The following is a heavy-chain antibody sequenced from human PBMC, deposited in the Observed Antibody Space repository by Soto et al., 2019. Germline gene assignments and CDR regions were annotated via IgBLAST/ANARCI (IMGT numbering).Heavy chain of an antibody. V-gene: IGHV3-64*04. Sequence: GGSLRLSCSASGFTFSDYPMYWVRQAPGEGLKYVSAINSNGVSTFYAAPVKGRFTISRDDSKNTLYLQMSSLKTEDTAVYYCRTQWLDWGQGTLVTVSS. CDR2: INSNGVST. J-gene: IGHJ4*02. CDR3: RTQWLD. CDR1: GFTFSDYP. D-gene: IGHD6-19*01.